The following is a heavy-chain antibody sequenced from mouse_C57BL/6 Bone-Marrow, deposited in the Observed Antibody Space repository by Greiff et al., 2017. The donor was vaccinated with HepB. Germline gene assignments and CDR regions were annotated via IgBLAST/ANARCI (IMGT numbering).Heavy chain of an antibody. D-gene: IGHD4-1*01. CDR3: ALIWGFDY. V-gene: IGHV1-76*01. CDR2: IYPGSGNT. Sequence: QVQLKESGAELVRPGASVKLSCKASGYTFTDYYINWVKQRPGQGLEWIARIYPGSGNTYYNEKFKGKATLTAEKSSSTAYMQHSSLTSEDSAVYFGALIWGFDYWGQGTTLTVSS. J-gene: IGHJ2*01. CDR1: GYTFTDYY.